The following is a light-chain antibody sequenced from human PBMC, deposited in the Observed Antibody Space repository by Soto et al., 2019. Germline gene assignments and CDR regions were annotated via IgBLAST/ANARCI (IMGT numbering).Light chain of an antibody. CDR2: GNN. J-gene: IGLJ1*01. V-gene: IGLV1-40*01. CDR1: SSNIGAGYD. CDR3: QSYDNSLSGYV. Sequence: QSVLTQPPSVSGAPGQRATISCTGSSSNIGAGYDVHWYQQVSGTAPKLLIYGNNNRPSGVPDRFSGSKAGTSPSLAITGLQAEHEADYYCQSYDNSLSGYVFGTGTKVTVI.